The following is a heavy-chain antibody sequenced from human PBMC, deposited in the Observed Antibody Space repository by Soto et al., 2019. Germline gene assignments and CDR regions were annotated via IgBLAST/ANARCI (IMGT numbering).Heavy chain of an antibody. V-gene: IGHV1-69*13. CDR1: GGTFSSYA. D-gene: IGHD5-12*01. CDR2: IIPIFGTA. J-gene: IGHJ3*02. Sequence: SVKVSCKASGGTFSSYAISWVRQAPGQGLEWMGGIIPIFGTANYAQKFQGRVTITADESTSTAYMELSSLRSEDTAVYYCARDRGRDGYNWHAFDIWGQGTMVTVSS. CDR3: ARDRGRDGYNWHAFDI.